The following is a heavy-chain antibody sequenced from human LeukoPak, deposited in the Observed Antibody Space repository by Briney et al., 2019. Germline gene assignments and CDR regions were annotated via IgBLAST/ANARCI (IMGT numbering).Heavy chain of an antibody. D-gene: IGHD2-21*02. CDR2: IKEDGSEK. CDR1: GFTFSNYW. CDR3: ARVRVGGGDPEIGSY. J-gene: IGHJ4*02. V-gene: IGHV3-7*03. Sequence: GGSLRLSCAASGFTFSNYWMSWIRQAPGKGLEWLGHIKEDGSEKNCVDSVKGRCTISRDNAKNSLYLQMNSLRVEDTAVYYCARVRVGGGDPEIGSYWGQGTLVTVSS.